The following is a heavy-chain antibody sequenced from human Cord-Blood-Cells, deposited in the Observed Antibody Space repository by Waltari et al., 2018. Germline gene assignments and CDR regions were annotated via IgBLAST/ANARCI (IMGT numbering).Heavy chain of an antibody. J-gene: IGHJ4*02. Sequence: EVQLVESGGGLVKPGGSLRLSCAASGFTVSNAWMSWVCQGPGKGLEWVGRIKSKTDGGTTDYAAPVKGRFTISRDDSKNTLYLQMNSLKTEDTAVYYCTTEDIGYFDYWGQGTLVTVSS. CDR3: TTEDIGYFDY. V-gene: IGHV3-15*01. CDR2: IKSKTDGGTT. CDR1: GFTVSNAW. D-gene: IGHD5-12*01.